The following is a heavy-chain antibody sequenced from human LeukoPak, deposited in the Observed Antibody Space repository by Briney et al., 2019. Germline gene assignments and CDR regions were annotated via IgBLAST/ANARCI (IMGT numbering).Heavy chain of an antibody. CDR3: AKDRPPGDFWSGYSGYFDY. CDR2: IYSGGST. Sequence: GGSLRLSCTVSGFTVSSDSMSWVRQAPGKGLEWVSFIYSGGSTHYSDSVKGRFTISRDNSKNTLYLQMNSLRAEDTAVYYCAKDRPPGDFWSGYSGYFDYWGQGTLVTVSS. CDR1: GFTVSSDS. D-gene: IGHD3-3*01. J-gene: IGHJ4*02. V-gene: IGHV3-53*01.